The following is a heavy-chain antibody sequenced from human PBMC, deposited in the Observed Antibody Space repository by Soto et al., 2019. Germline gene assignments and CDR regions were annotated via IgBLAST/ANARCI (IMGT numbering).Heavy chain of an antibody. CDR2: ISSSSSYI. D-gene: IGHD3-3*01. V-gene: IGHV3-21*01. Sequence: EVQLVESGGGLVKPGGSLRLSCAASGFTFSSYSMNWVRQAPGKGLEWVSSISSSSSYIYYADSVKGRFTISRDKAKNSLYLQMNSLRAEDTAVYYCARERTIFGVVIPEDVWGQGTTVTVSS. CDR3: ARERTIFGVVIPEDV. J-gene: IGHJ6*02. CDR1: GFTFSSYS.